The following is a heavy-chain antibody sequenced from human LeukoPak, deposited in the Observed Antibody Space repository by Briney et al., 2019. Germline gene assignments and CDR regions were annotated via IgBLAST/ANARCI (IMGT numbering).Heavy chain of an antibody. J-gene: IGHJ4*02. V-gene: IGHV1-69*05. CDR3: ARSPTTVTTLDY. D-gene: IGHD4-11*01. CDR2: IIPIFGKA. Sequence: SVKVSCKASGGTFLSYAINWVRQAPGQGLEWMGGIIPIFGKATYAQNFQGRLTITTDESTSTAYMELSSLRSEDTAMFYCARSPTTVTTLDYWGQGTLVTVSS. CDR1: GGTFLSYA.